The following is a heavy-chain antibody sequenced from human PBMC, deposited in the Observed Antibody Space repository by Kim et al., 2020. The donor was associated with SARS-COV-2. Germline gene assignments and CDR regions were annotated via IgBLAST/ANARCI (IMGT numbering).Heavy chain of an antibody. D-gene: IGHD6-19*01. CDR1: GGSISSYY. CDR3: ARGLEGYSSGWYWDY. V-gene: IGHV4-59*01. CDR2: IYYSGST. Sequence: SETLSLTCTVSGGSISSYYWSWIRQPPGKGLEWIGYIYYSGSTNYNPSLKSRVTISVDTSKNQFSLKLSSVTAPDTAVYYCARGLEGYSSGWYWDYWGQG. J-gene: IGHJ4*02.